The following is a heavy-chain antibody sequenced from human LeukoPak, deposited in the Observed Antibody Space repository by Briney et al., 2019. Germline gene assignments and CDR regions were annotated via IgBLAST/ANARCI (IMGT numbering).Heavy chain of an antibody. J-gene: IGHJ4*02. Sequence: SETLSLTCTVSGGSISSSSYYWGWIRQPPGKGLEWIGSIYYSGSTYYNPSLKSRVTISVDTSKNQFSLKLSSVTAADTAVYYCARLRNYGDSFDYWGQGTLVTVSS. CDR1: GGSISSSSYY. CDR2: IYYSGST. CDR3: ARLRNYGDSFDY. V-gene: IGHV4-39*01. D-gene: IGHD4-17*01.